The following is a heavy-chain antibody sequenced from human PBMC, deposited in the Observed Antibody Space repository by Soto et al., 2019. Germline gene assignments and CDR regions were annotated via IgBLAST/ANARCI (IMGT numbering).Heavy chain of an antibody. V-gene: IGHV4-39*02. D-gene: IGHD6-19*01. CDR3: ARDMKQWLEVAGCFDY. Sequence: PSETLYLTCFVSGGSISSNNYYWGWIRQPPGKGLEWIGSMSYSRSAYYNPSLKSRVTISADTSKNQFSLKLTSVTAADTAVYYCARDMKQWLEVAGCFDYWGQGTLVTVSS. CDR2: MSYSRSA. J-gene: IGHJ4*02. CDR1: GGSISSNNYY.